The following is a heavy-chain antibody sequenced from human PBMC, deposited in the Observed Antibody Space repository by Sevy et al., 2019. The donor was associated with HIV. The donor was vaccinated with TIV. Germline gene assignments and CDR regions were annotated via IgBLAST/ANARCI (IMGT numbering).Heavy chain of an antibody. J-gene: IGHJ4*02. V-gene: IGHV1-18*01. CDR1: GYTFTSYG. D-gene: IGHD2-21*02. CDR3: ARAPPYCGGDCYHAY. Sequence: ASVKVSCKASGYTFTSYGISWVRQAPGQGLEWMGWISAYNGNTNYAQKLQGRVTMTTDTSTSTAYMELRSLRSDDTAVYYCARAPPYCGGDCYHAYWGQGTLVTVSS. CDR2: ISAYNGNT.